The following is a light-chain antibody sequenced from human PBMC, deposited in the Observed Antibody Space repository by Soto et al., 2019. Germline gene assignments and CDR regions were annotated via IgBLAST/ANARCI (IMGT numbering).Light chain of an antibody. CDR3: QQYGSSPYT. V-gene: IGKV3-20*01. Sequence: EIVLTQSPGTLSLSPGERATVSCRASQSVSSSYLAWYQQKPGQAPRLLIYGASSRATGIPDRFSGSGSGTDVTLTISRLETEDFAVYYCQQYGSSPYTFGQGTKLEIK. J-gene: IGKJ2*01. CDR2: GAS. CDR1: QSVSSSY.